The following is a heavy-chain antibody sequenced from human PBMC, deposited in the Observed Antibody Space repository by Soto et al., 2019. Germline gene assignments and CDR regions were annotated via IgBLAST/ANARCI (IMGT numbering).Heavy chain of an antibody. D-gene: IGHD6-19*01. V-gene: IGHV4-4*02. J-gene: IGHJ4*02. CDR2: VFHTGTT. CDR3: ARSAGWYAVHS. Sequence: QVQLQESGPGRVKLSGTLYLTCAVSGDSVSSHYYWCWVRQPPGKGLEWIGEVFHTGTTSYNPSLRSRVTISMDKSINQFSLDLSSVTAADTAVYYCARSAGWYAVHSWGPGTLVIVSS. CDR1: GDSVSSHYY.